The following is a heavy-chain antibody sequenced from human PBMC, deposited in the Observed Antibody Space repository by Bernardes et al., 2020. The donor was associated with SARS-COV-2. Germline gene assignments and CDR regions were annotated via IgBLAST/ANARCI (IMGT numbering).Heavy chain of an antibody. CDR1: GFTFDDYA. CDR3: AKLAELVGGDY. Sequence: GGSLRLSCAASGFTFDDYAMHWVRQAPGKGLEWVSGISWNSGSIGYADSVKGRFTISRDNAKNSLYLQMNSLRAEDTALYYCAKLAELVGGDYWGQGTLVTVSS. D-gene: IGHD2-8*02. J-gene: IGHJ4*02. CDR2: ISWNSGSI. V-gene: IGHV3-9*01.